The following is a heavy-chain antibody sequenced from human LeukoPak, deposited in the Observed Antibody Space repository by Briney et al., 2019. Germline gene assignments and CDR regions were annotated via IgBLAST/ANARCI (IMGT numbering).Heavy chain of an antibody. J-gene: IGHJ4*02. CDR3: ATDSYVSGSYYRLFY. CDR2: ISYDGSNK. D-gene: IGHD3-10*01. CDR1: GFTFSSYA. V-gene: IGHV3-30*04. Sequence: GSLRLSCAASGFTFSSYAMHWVRQAPGKGLEWVAVISYDGSNKYYADSVKGRFTISRDNAKSTLYLQMNNLRAEDTAIYYCATDSYVSGSYYRLFYWGQGTLVTVSS.